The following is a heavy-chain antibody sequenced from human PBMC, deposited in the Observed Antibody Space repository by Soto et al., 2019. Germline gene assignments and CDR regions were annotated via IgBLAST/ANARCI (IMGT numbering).Heavy chain of an antibody. V-gene: IGHV3-13*01. CDR1: GFTFSSYE. CDR2: IGTAGDT. D-gene: IGHD1-1*01. CDR3: ARASTGTHYYYGMDV. Sequence: AGGSLRLSCAASGFTFSSYEMHWVRQFTGKGLEWVSVIGTAGDTYYPGSVRGRFTISRENAKNSLYFQMNSLGAEDTAVYYCARASTGTHYYYGMDVWGQGTTVTVSS. J-gene: IGHJ6*02.